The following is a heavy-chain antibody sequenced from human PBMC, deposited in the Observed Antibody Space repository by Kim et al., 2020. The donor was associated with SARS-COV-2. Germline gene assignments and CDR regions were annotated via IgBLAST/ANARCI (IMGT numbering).Heavy chain of an antibody. J-gene: IGHJ4*02. CDR3: AKDRGDYGSGSYYNMRLGGYFDY. CDR1: GFTFSSYG. D-gene: IGHD3-10*01. Sequence: GGSLRLSCAASGFTFSSYGMHWVRQAPGKGLEWVAVISYDGSNKYYADSVKGRFTISRDNSKNTLYLQMNSLRAEDTAVYYCAKDRGDYGSGSYYNMRLGGYFDYWGQGTLVTVSS. V-gene: IGHV3-30*18. CDR2: ISYDGSNK.